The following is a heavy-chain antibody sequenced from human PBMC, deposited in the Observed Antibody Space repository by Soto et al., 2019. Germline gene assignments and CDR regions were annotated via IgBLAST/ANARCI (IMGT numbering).Heavy chain of an antibody. Sequence: PAKVTCKAPGGTFSSYAISWVRQAPGQGLEWMGGIIPIFGTANYAQKFQGRVTITADESTSTAYMELSSLRSEDTAVYYCARAPAVADNWFDPWGQGTLVTVSS. CDR2: IIPIFGTA. CDR1: GGTFSSYA. D-gene: IGHD6-19*01. CDR3: ARAPAVADNWFDP. J-gene: IGHJ5*02. V-gene: IGHV1-69*13.